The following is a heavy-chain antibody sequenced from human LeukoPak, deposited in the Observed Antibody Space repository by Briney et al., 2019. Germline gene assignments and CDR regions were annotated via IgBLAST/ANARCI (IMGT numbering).Heavy chain of an antibody. J-gene: IGHJ4*02. Sequence: GGSLRLSCAASGFTFSSYAMHWVRQAPGKGLEWVAVISYDGSNKYYADSVKGRFAISRDNSKNTLYLQMNSLRAEDTAVYYCARCPVGWELLPFDYWGQGTLVTVSS. CDR1: GFTFSSYA. CDR2: ISYDGSNK. CDR3: ARCPVGWELLPFDY. V-gene: IGHV3-30*09. D-gene: IGHD1-26*01.